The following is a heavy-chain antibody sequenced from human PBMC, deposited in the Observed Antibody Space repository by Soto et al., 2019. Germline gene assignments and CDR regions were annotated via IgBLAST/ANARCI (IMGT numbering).Heavy chain of an antibody. J-gene: IGHJ4*02. CDR1: GGSISSYQ. CDR3: ARKFSALDY. CDR2: ISYSGSI. D-gene: IGHD1-26*01. V-gene: IGHV4-59*01. Sequence: QVQLQESGPGLVKPSETLSLTCTVSGGSISSYQWSWIRQAPGRGLEWIGYISYSGSITYNPSLKSRVTISLDTSKNQFALRLSSVTASDTAVYYCARKFSALDYWGQGTLVTVSS.